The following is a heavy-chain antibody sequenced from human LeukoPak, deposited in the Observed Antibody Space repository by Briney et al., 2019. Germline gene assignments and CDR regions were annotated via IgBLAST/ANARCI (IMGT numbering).Heavy chain of an antibody. CDR3: ARLLSSSWRRRYYFDY. J-gene: IGHJ4*02. CDR1: GGSFSGYY. Sequence: SETLSLTCAVYGGSFSGYYWSWIRQPPGKGLEWVGEINHSGSTNYNPSLKSRVTISVDTSKNQFSLKLSSVTAADTAVYYCARLLSSSWRRRYYFDYWGQGTLVTVSS. CDR2: INHSGST. D-gene: IGHD6-13*01. V-gene: IGHV4-34*01.